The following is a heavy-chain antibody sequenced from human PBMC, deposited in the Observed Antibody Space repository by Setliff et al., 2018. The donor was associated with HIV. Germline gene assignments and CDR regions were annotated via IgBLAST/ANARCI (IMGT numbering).Heavy chain of an antibody. V-gene: IGHV4-61*08. J-gene: IGHJ6*02. CDR1: GGSISSGGYY. CDR3: ARGDGYRGNDAYYDSGMDV. CDR2: IYYSGST. D-gene: IGHD5-12*01. Sequence: SETLSLTCTVSGGSISSGGYYWSWTRQHPGKGLEWIGYIYYSGSTNYKPSLKSRVTISLDTSKNQFSLNLRSVTAADTAVYYCARGDGYRGNDAYYDSGMDVWGQGITVTVSS.